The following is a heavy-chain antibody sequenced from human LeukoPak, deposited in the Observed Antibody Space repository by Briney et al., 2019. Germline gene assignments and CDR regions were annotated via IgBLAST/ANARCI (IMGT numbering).Heavy chain of an antibody. V-gene: IGHV1-46*01. J-gene: IGHJ4*02. CDR1: GYTFTSYY. CDR2: INPSGGST. Sequence: VASVKASCKASGYTFTSYYMHWVRQATGQGLEWMGIINPSGGSTSYAQKFQGRVTMTRDTSMSTVYVELSSLRSEDTAVYYCARDTGLYSYGRGGFDYWGQGTLVTVSS. D-gene: IGHD5-18*01. CDR3: ARDTGLYSYGRGGFDY.